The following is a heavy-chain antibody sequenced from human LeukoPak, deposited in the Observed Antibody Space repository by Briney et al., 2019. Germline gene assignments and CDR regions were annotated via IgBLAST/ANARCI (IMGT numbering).Heavy chain of an antibody. V-gene: IGHV3-23*01. Sequence: GGSLRLSCATSGFTFSSSAMSWVRQAPGKGLEWVSAISNNGGYTYYADSVQGRFTISRDNPKSTLCLQMNSLRAEDTAVYYCAKQLGYCSDGSCYFPYWGQGTLVTVSS. J-gene: IGHJ4*02. CDR3: AKQLGYCSDGSCYFPY. CDR1: GFTFSSSA. D-gene: IGHD2-15*01. CDR2: ISNNGGYT.